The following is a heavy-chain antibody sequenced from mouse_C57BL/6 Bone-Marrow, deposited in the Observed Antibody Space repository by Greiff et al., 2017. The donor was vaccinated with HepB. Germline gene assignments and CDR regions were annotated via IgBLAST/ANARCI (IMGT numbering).Heavy chain of an antibody. Sequence: VQLKQSGPELVKPGDSVKISCKASGYSFTGYFMNWVMQSHGKSLEWIGRINPYNGDTFYNQKFKGKATLTVDKSSSTAHMELRSLTSEDSAVYYCARGDYDYDVRAWFAYWGQGTLVTVSA. CDR3: ARGDYDYDVRAWFAY. V-gene: IGHV1-20*01. D-gene: IGHD2-4*01. J-gene: IGHJ3*01. CDR2: INPYNGDT. CDR1: GYSFTGYF.